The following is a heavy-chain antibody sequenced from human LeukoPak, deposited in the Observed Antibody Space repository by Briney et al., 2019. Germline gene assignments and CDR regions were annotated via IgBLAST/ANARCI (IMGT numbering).Heavy chain of an antibody. Sequence: SVKVSCKASGGTFSSYAISWVRQAPGQGLEWMGRIIPILGIANYAQKFQGRVTITADKSTSAAYMELSSLRSEDTAVYYCARDPPLIAAAGTRLDYWGQGTLVTVSS. CDR1: GGTFSSYA. J-gene: IGHJ4*02. CDR2: IIPILGIA. D-gene: IGHD6-13*01. V-gene: IGHV1-69*04. CDR3: ARDPPLIAAAGTRLDY.